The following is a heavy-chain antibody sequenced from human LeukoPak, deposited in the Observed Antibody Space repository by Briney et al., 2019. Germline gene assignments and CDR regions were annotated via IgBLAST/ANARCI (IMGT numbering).Heavy chain of an antibody. Sequence: ASVKVSCKASGYTFTSYYMHWVRQAPGKGLEWMGIINPSGGSTSYAQKFQGRVTMTRDTSTSTVYMELSSLRSEDTAVYYCATVSYYYYYMDVWGKGTTVTVSS. V-gene: IGHV1-46*01. CDR2: INPSGGST. CDR3: ATVSYYYYYMDV. CDR1: GYTFTSYY. J-gene: IGHJ6*03.